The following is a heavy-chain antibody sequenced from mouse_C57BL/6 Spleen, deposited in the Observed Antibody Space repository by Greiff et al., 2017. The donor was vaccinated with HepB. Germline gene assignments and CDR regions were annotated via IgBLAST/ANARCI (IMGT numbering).Heavy chain of an antibody. Sequence: VKLQQPGAELVKPGASVKLSCKASGYTFTSYWMHWVKQRPGQGLEWIGMIHPNSGSTNYNEKFKSKATLTVDKSSSTAYMQLSSLTSEDSAVYYCYIYYYGSSPYYYAMDYWGQGTSVTVSS. CDR2: IHPNSGST. CDR3: YIYYYGSSPYYYAMDY. CDR1: GYTFTSYW. J-gene: IGHJ4*01. V-gene: IGHV1-64*01. D-gene: IGHD1-1*01.